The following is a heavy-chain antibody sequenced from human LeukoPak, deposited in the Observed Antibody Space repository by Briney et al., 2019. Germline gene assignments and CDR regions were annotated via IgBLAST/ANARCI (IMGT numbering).Heavy chain of an antibody. D-gene: IGHD4/OR15-4a*01. J-gene: IGHJ4*02. Sequence: PGRSLRLSCAASGFTFSSYAMSWVRQAPGKGLEWVSGISGSGGSGSGGSTYYANSVKGRFTISRDNSKNTLYLQMNSLRADDTAVYYCAKSGLSRFDYWGQGTLVTVSS. V-gene: IGHV3-23*01. CDR1: GFTFSSYA. CDR3: AKSGLSRFDY. CDR2: ISGSGGSGSGGST.